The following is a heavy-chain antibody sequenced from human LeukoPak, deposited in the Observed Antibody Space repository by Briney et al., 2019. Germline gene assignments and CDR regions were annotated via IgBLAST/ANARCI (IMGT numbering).Heavy chain of an antibody. CDR2: IYPGDSDT. CDR1: GYSFTSYW. Sequence: KSGESLKISCKGSGYSFTSYWIGWVRQMPGKGLEWMGIIYPGDSDTRYSPSFQGQVTISADKSISTAYLQWSSLKASDTAMYYCARLLPSATGAFDIWGQGTMVTVSS. J-gene: IGHJ3*02. CDR3: ARLLPSATGAFDI. V-gene: IGHV5-51*01. D-gene: IGHD4-17*01.